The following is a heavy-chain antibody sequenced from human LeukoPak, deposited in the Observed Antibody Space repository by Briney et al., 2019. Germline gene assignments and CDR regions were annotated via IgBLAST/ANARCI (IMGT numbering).Heavy chain of an antibody. V-gene: IGHV1-8*01. CDR2: MNPNSGNT. Sequence: RASVKVSCKASGYTFTTYDINWVRQATGQGLEWMGWMNPNSGNTGYAQKFQGRVTMTRNTSISTAYMELGSLSSEDTAVYYCARMSYYDSSGDNWFDPWGQGTLVTVSS. J-gene: IGHJ5*02. D-gene: IGHD3-22*01. CDR3: ARMSYYDSSGDNWFDP. CDR1: GYTFTTYD.